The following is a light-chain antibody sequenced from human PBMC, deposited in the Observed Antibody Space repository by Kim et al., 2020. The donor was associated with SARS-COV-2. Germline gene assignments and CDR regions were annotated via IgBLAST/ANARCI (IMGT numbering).Light chain of an antibody. CDR3: QHYGSSTWT. Sequence: EIVLTQSPGTLSLSPGERATLSCRASQSVRSSYLAWYQQKPGQAPRLLIYGASSRATGIPDRFSGSGSGTDFTLTISRREPEDFVMYYCQHYGSSTWTFGQGTKVDIK. J-gene: IGKJ1*01. CDR1: QSVRSSY. CDR2: GAS. V-gene: IGKV3-20*01.